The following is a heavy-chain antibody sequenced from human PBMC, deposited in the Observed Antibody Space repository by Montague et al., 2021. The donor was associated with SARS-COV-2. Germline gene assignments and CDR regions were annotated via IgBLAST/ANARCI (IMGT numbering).Heavy chain of an antibody. CDR3: ARVSLAAAATRSDY. V-gene: IGHV4-61*08. J-gene: IGHJ4*02. CDR1: GGSVSSGGYY. D-gene: IGHD6-13*01. CDR2: IYYGGXT. Sequence: SETLSLTCTVSGGSVSSGGYYWSWIRQPPGKGLEWIGYIYYGGXTXYXXXXKXRVTISLDTSKNQFSLKLTSVTAADTAVHYCARVSLAAAATRSDYWGQGTLVTVSS.